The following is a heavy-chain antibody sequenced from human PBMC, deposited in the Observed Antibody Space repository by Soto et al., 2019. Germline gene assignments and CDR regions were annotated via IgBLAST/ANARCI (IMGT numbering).Heavy chain of an antibody. D-gene: IGHD4-17*01. Sequence: QVQLQESGPGLVKPSQTLSLTCTVSGGSISSGGYYWSWIRQHPGKGLEWIGYIYYSGSTYYNPSLKRRVTISVDPSKNQFSLKLSSVTAAATAVYYCARPRDYGDYIWFDPWGQGTLVTVSS. CDR1: GGSISSGGYY. J-gene: IGHJ5*02. V-gene: IGHV4-31*03. CDR2: IYYSGST. CDR3: ARPRDYGDYIWFDP.